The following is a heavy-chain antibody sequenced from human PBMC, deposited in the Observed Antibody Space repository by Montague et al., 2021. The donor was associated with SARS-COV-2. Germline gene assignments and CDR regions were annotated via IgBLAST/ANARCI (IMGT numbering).Heavy chain of an antibody. CDR3: AREGGRIQLWLRGDDAFNT. CDR2: VYYSGST. CDR1: GGSISDGGYS. V-gene: IGHV4-31*03. J-gene: IGHJ3*02. D-gene: IGHD5-18*01. Sequence: TLSLTCTVSGGSISDGGYSWTWIRQHPGKGLEWIGYVYYSGSTFYNPSLKSRITISVDTSKNQFSLELSSVTAADTAVYYCAREGGRIQLWLRGDDAFNTWGQGTLVTVSS.